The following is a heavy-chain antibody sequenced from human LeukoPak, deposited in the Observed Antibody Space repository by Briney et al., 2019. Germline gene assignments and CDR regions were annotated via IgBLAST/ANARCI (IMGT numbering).Heavy chain of an antibody. CDR2: IYSTGST. Sequence: GGSLRLSCAASGLIVSSKYMSWVRQAPGKGLDWVSTIYSTGSTYHADSVKGRFTISRDNSRNTLYLQMNTLRAEDTAVYYCASSSVQYYYHGMDVWGQGTTVTVSS. CDR3: ASSSVQYYYHGMDV. CDR1: GLIVSSKY. D-gene: IGHD6-6*01. V-gene: IGHV3-53*01. J-gene: IGHJ6*02.